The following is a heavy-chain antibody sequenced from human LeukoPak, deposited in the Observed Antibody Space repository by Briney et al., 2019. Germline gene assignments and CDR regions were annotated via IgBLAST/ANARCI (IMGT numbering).Heavy chain of an antibody. CDR2: IKSRTDGGTT. CDR1: GFVFHHAG. Sequence: GGSLRVSCTVSGFVFHHAGVTLLCQAPGKGLEWVGRIKSRTDGGTTDYAAPVKDRFTISRDDSKNTLYLQMNSLKTEDTAVYYCTILTDFPQFDYWGQGTLVTVSS. V-gene: IGHV3-15*01. CDR3: TILTDFPQFDY. D-gene: IGHD2/OR15-2a*01. J-gene: IGHJ4*02.